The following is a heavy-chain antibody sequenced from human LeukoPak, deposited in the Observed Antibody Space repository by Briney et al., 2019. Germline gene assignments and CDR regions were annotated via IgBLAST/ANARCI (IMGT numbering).Heavy chain of an antibody. D-gene: IGHD5-18*01. CDR1: GFTFSSYG. CDR2: ISYDGSNK. J-gene: IGHJ4*02. Sequence: PGRSLRLSCAASGFTFSSYGMHWVRQAPGKGLEWVAVISYDGSNKYYADSVKGRFTTSRDNSKNTLYLQMNSLRAEDTAVYYCARDGYELNTPMVSTVFDCWGQGTLVTVSS. V-gene: IGHV3-30*03. CDR3: ARDGYELNTPMVSTVFDC.